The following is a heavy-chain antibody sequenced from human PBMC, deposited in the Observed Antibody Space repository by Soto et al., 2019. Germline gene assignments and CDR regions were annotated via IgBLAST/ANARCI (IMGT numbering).Heavy chain of an antibody. CDR2: IGTAGDT. J-gene: IGHJ4*02. Sequence: EVQLVESGGDLVQPGGSLRLSCAASGFTFSSYEFHWVRQATGKGLEWVSGIGTAGDTYYAGSVKGRFIMSRENGKNSLYLQMNSLRAGDTAVYYCTRGADGFDYWGQGTLVTVSS. V-gene: IGHV3-13*01. CDR1: GFTFSSYE. CDR3: TRGADGFDY. D-gene: IGHD3-16*01.